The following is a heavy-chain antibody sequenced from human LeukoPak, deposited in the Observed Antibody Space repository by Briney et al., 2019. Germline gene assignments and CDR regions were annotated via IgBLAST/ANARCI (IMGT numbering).Heavy chain of an antibody. Sequence: TLSLTCAVSGYSISSGYYWSWIRPPAGKGLEWIGRFYTSGSTNYNPSLKSRLTISVDTSKNQFSLKLSSVTAADTAVYYCARATGTGMFDYWGQGTLVTVSS. D-gene: IGHD1-1*01. CDR2: FYTSGST. CDR3: ARATGTGMFDY. J-gene: IGHJ4*02. CDR1: GYSISSGYY. V-gene: IGHV4-61*02.